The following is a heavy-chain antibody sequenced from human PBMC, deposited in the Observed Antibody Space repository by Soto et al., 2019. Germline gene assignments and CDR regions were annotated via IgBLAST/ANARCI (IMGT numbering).Heavy chain of an antibody. CDR3: AREDTAAAPNDY. CDR1: GFTFSSYS. CDR2: ISSSSSYI. J-gene: IGHJ4*02. V-gene: IGHV3-21*01. Sequence: GGSLRLSCAASGFTFSSYSMNWVRQAPGKGLEWVSSISSSSSYIYYADSVKGRFTISRDNAKNSLYLQMNSLRAEDTAVYYCAREDTAAAPNDYWGQGTLVTVSS. D-gene: IGHD6-13*01.